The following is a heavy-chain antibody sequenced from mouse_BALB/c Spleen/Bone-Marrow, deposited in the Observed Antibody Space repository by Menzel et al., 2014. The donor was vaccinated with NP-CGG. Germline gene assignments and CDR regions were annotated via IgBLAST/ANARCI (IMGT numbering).Heavy chain of an antibody. V-gene: IGHV1S81*02. CDR2: INPSNGRT. D-gene: IGHD3-3*01. CDR1: GYTFTSYW. J-gene: IGHJ3*01. Sequence: QVQLQQPGAELVKPGASVKLSCKASGYTFTSYWMHWVKQRSGQGLEWIGEINPSNGRTNYNEKFKSKATLTVDKSSSTAYMQLSSLTSEDSAVYCCARGDSFAWFAYWGQGTLVTVSA. CDR3: ARGDSFAWFAY.